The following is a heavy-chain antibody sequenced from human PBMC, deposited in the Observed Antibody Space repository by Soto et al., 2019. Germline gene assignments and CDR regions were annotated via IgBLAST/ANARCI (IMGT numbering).Heavy chain of an antibody. CDR1: GYTFTSYY. Sequence: ASVKVSCKASGYTFTSYYIHWVRQAPGQGLEWMGIFNPTGDTASYAQKLQGRFTTSRDNSKNTLYLQMNSLRAEDTAVYYCARVGSAYSSGWSTYYYYYGMDVWGQGTTVTVSS. D-gene: IGHD6-19*01. J-gene: IGHJ6*02. CDR2: FNPTGDTA. V-gene: IGHV1-46*01. CDR3: ARVGSAYSSGWSTYYYYYGMDV.